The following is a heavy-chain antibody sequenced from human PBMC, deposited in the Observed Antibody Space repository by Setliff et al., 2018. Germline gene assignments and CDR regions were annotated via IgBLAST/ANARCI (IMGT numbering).Heavy chain of an antibody. J-gene: IGHJ3*01. CDR1: GFAFASYN. D-gene: IGHD6-25*01. CDR3: ARSPANGGHDAFDV. V-gene: IGHV3-21*06. Sequence: GGSLRLSCAASGFAFASYNMIWVRQAPGKGLEWVSSLSSANNYIVYADSVKGRFTISRDNAKNPLYLQMNSLGAEDTAVYFCARSPANGGHDAFDVWGQGTMVTVSS. CDR2: LSSANNYI.